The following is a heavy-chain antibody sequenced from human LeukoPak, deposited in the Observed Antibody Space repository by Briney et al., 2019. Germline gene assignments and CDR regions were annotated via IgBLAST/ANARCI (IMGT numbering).Heavy chain of an antibody. CDR2: IKQDGSEK. J-gene: IGHJ6*02. V-gene: IGHV3-7*01. CDR1: GFTFSRFG. CDR3: ARGSQLERPFYYYGMDV. D-gene: IGHD1-1*01. Sequence: GGSLRLSCAASGFTFSRFGMNWVRQAPGKGLEWVANIKQDGSEKYYVDSVKGRFTISRDNAKNSLYLQMNSLRAEDTAVYYCARGSQLERPFYYYGMDVWGQGTTVTVSS.